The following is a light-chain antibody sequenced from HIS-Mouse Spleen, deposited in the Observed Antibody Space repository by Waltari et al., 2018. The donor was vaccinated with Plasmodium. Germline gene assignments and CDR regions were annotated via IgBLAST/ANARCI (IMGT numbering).Light chain of an antibody. CDR3: YSTDSSGNHRV. V-gene: IGLV3-10*01. Sequence: SYELTQPPSVSVYPGQTARITCPGAALPKKYSYWYQQKSGQAPVLVIYEDSKRTSGIPERFSGSSSGTMATLTISGAQVEDEADYYCYSTDSSGNHRVFGGGTKLTVL. J-gene: IGLJ3*02. CDR1: ALPKKY. CDR2: EDS.